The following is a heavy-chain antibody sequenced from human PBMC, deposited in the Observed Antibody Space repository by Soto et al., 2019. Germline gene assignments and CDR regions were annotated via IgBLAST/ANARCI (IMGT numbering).Heavy chain of an antibody. V-gene: IGHV4-39*01. Sequence: SLTCTVSGGSLSSSSYYWGWIRQPPGKGVEWIGSIYYSGSTYYNPSLKSRVTISVDTSKNQFSLKLSSVTAADTAVYYCARREAYYDILTGYDNGLDYWGQGTLVTVSS. D-gene: IGHD3-9*01. J-gene: IGHJ4*02. CDR3: ARREAYYDILTGYDNGLDY. CDR1: GGSLSSSSYY. CDR2: IYYSGST.